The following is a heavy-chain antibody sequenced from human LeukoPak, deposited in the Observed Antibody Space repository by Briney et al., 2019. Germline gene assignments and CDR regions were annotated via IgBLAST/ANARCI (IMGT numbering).Heavy chain of an antibody. CDR1: GYTFTNYG. CDR2: ISAYDGNT. D-gene: IGHD1-26*01. CDR3: ARTPYSGSKRDGFFDY. Sequence: AASVKVSCKASGYTFTNYGINWVRQAPGQGLEWMGWISAYDGNTKYAQKFQGRVTMTTDTSTTTAYMELRSLRSDDTAVYYCARTPYSGSKRDGFFDYWGQGTLVTVSS. J-gene: IGHJ4*02. V-gene: IGHV1-18*01.